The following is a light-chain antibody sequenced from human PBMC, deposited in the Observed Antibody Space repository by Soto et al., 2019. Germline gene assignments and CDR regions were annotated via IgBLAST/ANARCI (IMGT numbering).Light chain of an antibody. Sequence: DIQMTQSPSTLSASVGDRVTTTCRASQSISSWLAWYQQKPGKAPKFLIYDASSLESGVPSRFSGSGSGTEFTLTISSLQPDDFATYYCQQYNSSPYTFGQGTKLEIK. J-gene: IGKJ2*01. CDR1: QSISSW. V-gene: IGKV1-5*01. CDR3: QQYNSSPYT. CDR2: DAS.